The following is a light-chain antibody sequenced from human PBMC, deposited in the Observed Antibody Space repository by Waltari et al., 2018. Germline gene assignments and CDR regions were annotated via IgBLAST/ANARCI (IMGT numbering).Light chain of an antibody. CDR2: NDD. Sequence: NFILAQPHSVSESPGKTVTISCTRSSGNIARNPVHCYQQRPGRSPTVVIYNDDRKASAVPDRFSGSIDPSSNSASLTISGLKIEDEADYYCQSYDLITPCVFGDGTRVTVL. CDR1: SGNIARNP. V-gene: IGLV6-57*01. J-gene: IGLJ1*01. CDR3: QSYDLITPCV.